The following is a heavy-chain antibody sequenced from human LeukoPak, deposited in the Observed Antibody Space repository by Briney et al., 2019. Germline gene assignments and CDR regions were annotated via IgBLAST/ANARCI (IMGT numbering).Heavy chain of an antibody. CDR2: INSDGSST. CDR3: ARDRRAYSNYGPNWFDP. J-gene: IGHJ5*02. CDR1: GFTFRSYW. D-gene: IGHD4-4*01. Sequence: GGSLRLSCAASGFTFRSYWMHWVRQAPGKGLVWVSRINSDGSSTSYADSVKGRFTISRDNAKNTLYLQMNSLRAEDTAVYYCARDRRAYSNYGPNWFDPWGQGTLVTVSS. V-gene: IGHV3-74*01.